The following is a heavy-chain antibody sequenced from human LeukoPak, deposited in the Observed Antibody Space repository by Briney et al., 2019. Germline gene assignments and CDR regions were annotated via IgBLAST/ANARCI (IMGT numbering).Heavy chain of an antibody. D-gene: IGHD2-15*01. CDR3: RLVAVAEY. CDR1: GFTFSSYG. J-gene: IGHJ4*02. Sequence: GGSLRLSCAASGFTFSSYGMHWVRQAPGKGLEWVAFIRNDGTNKYYVDSVKGRFTISRDNSKNTLYLQMNSLRAEDTAMYYCRLVAVAEYWGQGTLVTVSS. V-gene: IGHV3-30*02. CDR2: IRNDGTNK.